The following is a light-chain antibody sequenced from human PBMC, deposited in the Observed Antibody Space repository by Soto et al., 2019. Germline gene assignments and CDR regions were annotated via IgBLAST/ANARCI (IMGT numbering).Light chain of an antibody. CDR2: DAS. V-gene: IGKV3-20*01. Sequence: EKGMTQSPATLSVYPGERATLSCRASQSVSSNLAWYQQKPGQAPRLLIYDASSRATGIPDRFSGGGSGTDFTLTISRLEPEDFAVYYCQQFSSYPLTFAGGTKVDIK. CDR3: QQFSSYPLT. CDR1: QSVSSN. J-gene: IGKJ4*01.